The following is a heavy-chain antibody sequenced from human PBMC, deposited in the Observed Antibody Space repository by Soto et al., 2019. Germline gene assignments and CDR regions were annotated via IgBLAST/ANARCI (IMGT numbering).Heavy chain of an antibody. V-gene: IGHV4-39*01. CDR2: IYYSGST. CDR3: ARVIELAERGFDT. Sequence: SETLSLTCTVSGGSISSSSYYWGWIRQPPGKGLEWIGSIYYSGSTYYNPSLKSRVTISVDTSKNQFSLKLSSVTAADTAVYYCARVIELAERGFDTWGQRTLVTVSS. CDR1: GGSISSSSYY. D-gene: IGHD6-19*01. J-gene: IGHJ5*02.